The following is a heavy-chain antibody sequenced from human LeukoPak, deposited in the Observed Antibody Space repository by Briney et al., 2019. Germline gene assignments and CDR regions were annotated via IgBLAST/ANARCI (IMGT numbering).Heavy chain of an antibody. V-gene: IGHV4-61*02. CDR2: IYTSGST. CDR3: ARAGYSYGFDWFDP. CDR1: GGSISSGSYS. J-gene: IGHJ5*02. D-gene: IGHD5-18*01. Sequence: SETLSLTCTVSGGSISSGSYSWSRIRQPAGKGLEWIGRIYTSGSTNYNPSLKSRVTISVDTSKNQFSLKLSSVTAADTAVYYCARAGYSYGFDWFDPWGQGTLVTVSS.